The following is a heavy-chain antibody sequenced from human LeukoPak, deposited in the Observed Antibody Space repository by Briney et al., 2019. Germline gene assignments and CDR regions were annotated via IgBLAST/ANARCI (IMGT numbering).Heavy chain of an antibody. V-gene: IGHV3-48*01. CDR1: GFAFSSYS. Sequence: GGSLRLSCAASGFAFSSYSRNWVRQAPGKGLEWLSYISSTSSTIYYADPVKGRFTIARDNAKNSLYLLMNSLRAEDTAAYYCARVTVGATADYFDYWGQGTLVTVSS. CDR3: ARVTVGATADYFDY. D-gene: IGHD1-26*01. J-gene: IGHJ4*02. CDR2: ISSTSSTI.